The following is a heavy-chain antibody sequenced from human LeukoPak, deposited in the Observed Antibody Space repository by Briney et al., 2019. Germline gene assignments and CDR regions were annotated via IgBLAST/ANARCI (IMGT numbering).Heavy chain of an antibody. V-gene: IGHV4-39*01. J-gene: IGHJ4*02. CDR2: IYYSGST. CDR3: AIPIHDY. Sequence: SETLSLTCTVSGGSISSSSYYWGWIRQPPGKGPEWIGSIYYSGSTYYNPSLKSRVTISVDTSKNQFSLKLSSVTAADTAVYYCAIPIHDYWGQGTLVTVSS. CDR1: GGSISSSSYY.